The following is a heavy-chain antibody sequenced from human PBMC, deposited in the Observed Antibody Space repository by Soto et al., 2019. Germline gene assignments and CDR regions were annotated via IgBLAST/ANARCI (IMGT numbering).Heavy chain of an antibody. CDR2: INAGNGNT. Sequence: GGSVKVSCKVSGYTFTIYTLHWVRQAPGQRLEWMGWINAGNGNTKNSQRFQGRVSFTRDTSATTVSMELSSLRSEDTAVYYCARGGGSSFFDYWGQGALVTVSS. D-gene: IGHD1-26*01. V-gene: IGHV1-3*01. J-gene: IGHJ4*02. CDR1: GYTFTIYT. CDR3: ARGGGSSFFDY.